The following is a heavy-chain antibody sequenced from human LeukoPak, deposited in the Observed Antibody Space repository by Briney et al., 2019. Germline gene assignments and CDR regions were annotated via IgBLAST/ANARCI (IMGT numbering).Heavy chain of an antibody. D-gene: IGHD5-24*01. CDR3: AKPRDGYNYGAFDI. CDR2: ISGSAGST. Sequence: GGSLRLSCAASGFTFSSYAMSWVRQAPGKGLEWVSAISGSAGSTYYADSVKGRFTISRDNSQNTLYLQTNSLRAEDTAVYYCAKPRDGYNYGAFDIWGQGTMVTVSS. CDR1: GFTFSSYA. J-gene: IGHJ3*02. V-gene: IGHV3-23*01.